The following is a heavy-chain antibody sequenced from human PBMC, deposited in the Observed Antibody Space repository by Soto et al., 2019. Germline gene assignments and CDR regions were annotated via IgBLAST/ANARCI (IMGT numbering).Heavy chain of an antibody. J-gene: IGHJ5*02. CDR1: GYTFTSYD. Sequence: GVSVKVSCKASGYTFTSYDINWVRQATGQGLEWMGWIDASSGNTNYAQKFQERVTITRDISTSTAYMELSSLRSEDTAVYYCAAGYNWNYWWFDPWGQGTLVTVSS. V-gene: IGHV1-8*01. CDR3: AAGYNWNYWWFDP. CDR2: IDASSGNT. D-gene: IGHD1-7*01.